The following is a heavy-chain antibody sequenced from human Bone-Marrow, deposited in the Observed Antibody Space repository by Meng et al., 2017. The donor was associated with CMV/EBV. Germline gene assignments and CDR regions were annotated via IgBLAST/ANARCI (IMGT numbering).Heavy chain of an antibody. V-gene: IGHV5-51*01. J-gene: IGHJ6*02. CDR2: IYPGDSDT. CDR1: GYSFTSYW. D-gene: IGHD4-11*01. CDR3: AREPLTPMTTVTTNGMDV. Sequence: KVSCKGSGYSFTSYWIGWVRQMPGKGLEWMGIIYPGDSDTRYSPSFQGQVTISADKSISTAYLQWSSLKASDTAMYYCAREPLTPMTTVTTNGMDVWGQGTTVTVSS.